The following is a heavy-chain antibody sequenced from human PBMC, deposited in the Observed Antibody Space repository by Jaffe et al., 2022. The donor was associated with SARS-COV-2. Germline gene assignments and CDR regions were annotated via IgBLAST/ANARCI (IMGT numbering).Heavy chain of an antibody. Sequence: EVQLLESGGGLVQPGGSLRLSCAASGFTFSSYAMSWVRQAPGKGLEWVSAISGSGGSTYYADSVKGRFTISRDNSKNTLYLQMNSLRAEDTAVYYCANTYYYDSSGYPSDYWGQGTLVTVSS. D-gene: IGHD3-22*01. CDR1: GFTFSSYA. V-gene: IGHV3-23*01. CDR3: ANTYYYDSSGYPSDY. CDR2: ISGSGGST. J-gene: IGHJ4*02.